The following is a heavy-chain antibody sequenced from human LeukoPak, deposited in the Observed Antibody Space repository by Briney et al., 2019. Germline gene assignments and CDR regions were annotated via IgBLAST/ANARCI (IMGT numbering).Heavy chain of an antibody. D-gene: IGHD3-10*01. V-gene: IGHV1-2*06. CDR3: ARAVYGSGSLSDY. CDR2: INPNSGGT. J-gene: IGHJ4*02. CDR1: GYTFTGYY. Sequence: ASVKVSCMASGYTFTGYYMHWVRQAPGQGLEWMGRINPNSGGTNYAQKFQGRVTMTRDTSISTAYMELSRLRSDDTAVYYCARAVYGSGSLSDYWGQGTLVTVSS.